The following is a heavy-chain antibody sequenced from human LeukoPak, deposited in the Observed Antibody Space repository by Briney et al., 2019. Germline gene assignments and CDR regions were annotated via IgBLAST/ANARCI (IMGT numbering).Heavy chain of an antibody. D-gene: IGHD3-10*01. V-gene: IGHV3-23*01. CDR3: AKSLGNQGVIDY. CDR2: VSASGGST. CDR1: GFIFRNHA. Sequence: GGSLRLSCAASGFIFRNHAVNWVRQAPGQGLELVSGVSASGGSTFNTDSVKGRFSISRDNSKNTLYLEMNSLRPEDTALYYCAKSLGNQGVIDYWGQGTLVTVSS. J-gene: IGHJ4*02.